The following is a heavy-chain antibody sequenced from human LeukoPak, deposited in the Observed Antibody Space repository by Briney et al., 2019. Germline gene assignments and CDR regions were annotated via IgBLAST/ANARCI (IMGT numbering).Heavy chain of an antibody. CDR3: ASLGGRGIAAADAFDY. CDR1: GYTFTGYY. D-gene: IGHD6-13*01. V-gene: IGHV1-2*02. Sequence: SVKVSCKASGYTFTGYYMHWVRQAPGQGLEWMGWINPNSGGTNYAQKFQGRVTMTRDTSISTAYMELSRLRSDDTAVYYCASLGGRGIAAADAFDYWGQGTLVTVSS. J-gene: IGHJ4*02. CDR2: INPNSGGT.